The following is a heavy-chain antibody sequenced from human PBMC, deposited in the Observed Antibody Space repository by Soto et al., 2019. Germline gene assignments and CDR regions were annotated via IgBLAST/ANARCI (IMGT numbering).Heavy chain of an antibody. J-gene: IGHJ5*02. Sequence: QVQLVQSGAEVKKPGSSVEVSCKASGGTFSSYAISWVRQAPGQGLEWMGGIIPIFGTANYAQKFQGRVTITADESTSTAYMELSSLRSEDTAVYHCAREHTIFGVAPNWFDPWGQGTLVTVSS. CDR1: GGTFSSYA. D-gene: IGHD3-3*01. CDR2: IIPIFGTA. CDR3: AREHTIFGVAPNWFDP. V-gene: IGHV1-69*01.